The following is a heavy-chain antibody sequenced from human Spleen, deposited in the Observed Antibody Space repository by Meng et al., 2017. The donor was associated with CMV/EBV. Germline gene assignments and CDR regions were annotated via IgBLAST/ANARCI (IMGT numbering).Heavy chain of an antibody. CDR3: TKVIGCSGTSCYSYYYYGMDV. CDR1: GFSVSNNY. CDR2: FETGGKT. Sequence: GASLKISCVASGFSVSNNYMSWVRQAPGKGLEWVSIFETGGKTYYADSVKGRFTVSRDDSKKTLYLHMNSLRAEDTGVYYCTKVIGCSGTSCYSYYYYGMDVWGQGTTVTVSS. D-gene: IGHD2-2*01. V-gene: IGHV3-53*01. J-gene: IGHJ6*02.